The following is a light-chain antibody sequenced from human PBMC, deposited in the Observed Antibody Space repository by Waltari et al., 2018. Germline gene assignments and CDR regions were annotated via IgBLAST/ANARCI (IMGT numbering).Light chain of an antibody. CDR2: GAS. J-gene: IGKJ2*01. CDR3: QHYNNWPPLYT. Sequence: EIVMTQSPATLSVSTGETATLSFRASQSVNINLPLFQQKPGQPPRLLIYGASTRATGIPARFSGSGSGTEFTLTISSLQSEDFAVYYCQHYNNWPPLYTFGQGTKLEIK. V-gene: IGKV3-15*01. CDR1: QSVNIN.